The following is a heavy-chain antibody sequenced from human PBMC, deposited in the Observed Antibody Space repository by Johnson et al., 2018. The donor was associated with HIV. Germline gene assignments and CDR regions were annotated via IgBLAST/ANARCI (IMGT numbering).Heavy chain of an antibody. J-gene: IGHJ3*02. CDR2: INWNGGST. Sequence: EQLVESGGGVVRPGGSLRLSCAASGFTFDDYGMSWVRQAPGKGLEWVSGINWNGGSTGYADSVKGRFTISRDNAKNSLYLQMNSLRAEDTALYYCARAAAPYYYGSGSYYFDTFDIWGQGTMVTVSS. CDR1: GFTFDDYG. V-gene: IGHV3-20*04. CDR3: ARAAAPYYYGSGSYYFDTFDI. D-gene: IGHD3-10*01.